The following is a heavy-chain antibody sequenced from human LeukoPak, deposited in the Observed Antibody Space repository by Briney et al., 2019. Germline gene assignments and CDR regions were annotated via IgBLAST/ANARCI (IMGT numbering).Heavy chain of an antibody. CDR3: ARADRTSWFDY. CDR2: ISGSGGNT. V-gene: IGHV3-23*01. D-gene: IGHD2-2*01. Sequence: PGGSLRLSCAASGFTFTTYWMTWVRQAPGKGLEWVSGISGSGGNTYYADSVKGRFTISRDNAKNSLSLQMNSVRPEDTAVYYCARADRTSWFDYWGQGTLVTVSS. CDR1: GFTFTTYW. J-gene: IGHJ4*02.